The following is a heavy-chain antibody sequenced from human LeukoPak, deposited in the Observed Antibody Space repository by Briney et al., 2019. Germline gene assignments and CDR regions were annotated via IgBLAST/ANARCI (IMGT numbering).Heavy chain of an antibody. CDR1: GGSISISSYY. J-gene: IGHJ4*02. V-gene: IGHV4-39*07. Sequence: SETLSLTCTVSGGSISISSYYWGWLRQPAGKGLEWIGSIYYSESTYYNPSLKSPVTISVDTSKIQFSLKLSSVTAADTAVYYCARDGYSSGWWSNYYFDYWRQGTLVTVSS. D-gene: IGHD6-19*01. CDR2: IYYSEST. CDR3: ARDGYSSGWWSNYYFDY.